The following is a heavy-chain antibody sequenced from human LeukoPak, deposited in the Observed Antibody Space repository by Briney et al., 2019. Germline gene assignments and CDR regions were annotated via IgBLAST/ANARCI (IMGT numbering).Heavy chain of an antibody. V-gene: IGHV4-34*01. J-gene: IGHJ4*02. Sequence: SETLSLTCAVYGGSFSGYYWSWIRQPPGKGLEWIGEINHSGSTNYNPSLKSRVTISVDTSKNQFSLKLSSVTAADTVVYYCARGANRNYFDYWGQGTLVTVSS. CDR2: INHSGST. CDR3: ARGANRNYFDY. CDR1: GGSFSGYY. D-gene: IGHD2-8*01.